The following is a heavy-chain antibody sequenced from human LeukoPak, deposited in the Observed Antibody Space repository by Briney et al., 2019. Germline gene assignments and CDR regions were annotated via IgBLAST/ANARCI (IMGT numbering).Heavy chain of an antibody. CDR3: AVDRPQAYYYYMDV. J-gene: IGHJ6*03. V-gene: IGHV4-39*01. CDR2: IYYSGST. Sequence: PSETLSLTCTVSGGSISSSSYYWGWIRQPPGKGLEWIGGIYYSGSTYYNPSLKSRVTISVDTSKNQFSLKLSSVTAADTAVYYCAVDRPQAYYYYMDVWGKGTTVTVSS. D-gene: IGHD3-9*01. CDR1: GGSISSSSYY.